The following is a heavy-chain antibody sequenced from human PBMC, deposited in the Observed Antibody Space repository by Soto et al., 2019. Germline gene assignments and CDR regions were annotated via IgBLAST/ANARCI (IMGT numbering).Heavy chain of an antibody. CDR3: AGSSSGWYDAFDI. Sequence: QVQLVQSGAEVKKPGASVKVSCKASGYTFTSYGISWVRQAPGQGLEWMGWISAYNGNTNYAQKLQGRVTMTTDTSRSTAYMEARSLRSNDTAVYYCAGSSSGWYDAFDIWGRGTMVTVSS. CDR1: GYTFTSYG. D-gene: IGHD6-19*01. J-gene: IGHJ3*02. V-gene: IGHV1-18*01. CDR2: ISAYNGNT.